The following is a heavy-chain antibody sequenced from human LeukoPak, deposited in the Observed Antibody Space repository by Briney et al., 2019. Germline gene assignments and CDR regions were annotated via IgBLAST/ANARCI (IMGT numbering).Heavy chain of an antibody. D-gene: IGHD6-19*01. CDR3: AKNPLVSGTIYFDS. J-gene: IGHJ4*02. CDR1: GFTFSSYW. V-gene: IGHV3-7*03. Sequence: GGSLRLSCAAPGFTFSSYWMSWVRQAPGKGLEWVANIKQDGSEKYYVDSVKGRFTISRDNSKSTLYLEMNSLRAEDTAIYYCAKNPLVSGTIYFDSWGQGTLLTVSS. CDR2: IKQDGSEK.